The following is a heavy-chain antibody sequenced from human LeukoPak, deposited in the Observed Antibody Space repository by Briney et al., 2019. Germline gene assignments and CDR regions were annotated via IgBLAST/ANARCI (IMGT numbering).Heavy chain of an antibody. CDR2: IYYSGST. J-gene: IGHJ4*02. Sequence: SETLSLTCTVSGGSISGYYWSWIRQPPGKGLEWIGYIYYSGSTNYNPSLKSRVTISVDTSKNQFSLKLSSVTAADTAVYYCARVAYRTLDYWGQGTLVTVSS. CDR1: GGSISGYY. V-gene: IGHV4-59*01. D-gene: IGHD1-7*01. CDR3: ARVAYRTLDY.